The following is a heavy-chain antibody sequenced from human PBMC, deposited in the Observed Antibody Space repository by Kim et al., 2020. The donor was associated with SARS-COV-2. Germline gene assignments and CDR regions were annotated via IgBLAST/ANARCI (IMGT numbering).Heavy chain of an antibody. CDR1: GFTFSSYW. Sequence: GGSLRLSCAASGFTFSSYWMSWVRQAPGKGLEWVANIKQDGSEKYYVDSVKGRFTISRDNAKNSLYLQMNSLRAEDTAVYYCARSRTYYYDSSGYYSKYFQHWGQGTLVTVSS. CDR2: IKQDGSEK. J-gene: IGHJ1*01. D-gene: IGHD3-22*01. V-gene: IGHV3-7*01. CDR3: ARSRTYYYDSSGYYSKYFQH.